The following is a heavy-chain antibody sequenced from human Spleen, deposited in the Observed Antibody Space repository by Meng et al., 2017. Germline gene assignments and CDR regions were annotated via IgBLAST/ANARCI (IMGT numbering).Heavy chain of an antibody. D-gene: IGHD5-24*01. CDR1: GGSFSGYY. Sequence: SETLSLTCAVYGGSFSGYYWSWIRQPPGKGLEGIGEINHSGSTNYNPSLKRRVTISVDTSKNQFSLKRSSVTAADTAVYYWSRGPTTMAHDVDYWGQGTLVTVSS. CDR2: INHSGST. J-gene: IGHJ4*02. CDR3: SRGPTTMAHDVDY. V-gene: IGHV4-34*01.